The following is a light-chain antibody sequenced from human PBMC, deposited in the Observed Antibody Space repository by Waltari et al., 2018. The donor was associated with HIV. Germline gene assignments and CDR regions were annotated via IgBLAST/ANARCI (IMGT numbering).Light chain of an antibody. CDR1: EGIGNW. CDR2: GAS. V-gene: IGKV1-12*01. J-gene: IGKJ2*01. CDR3: QQTSSFPLT. Sequence: DIQMSQTPRSMSASVGDRVTMTCRASEGIGNWLGWYQQKSGKAPKLLILGASPLQSGVPSRFNGTGSGTTFSLTITVLHPEDFATYFCQQTSSFPLTFGPGTTLDI.